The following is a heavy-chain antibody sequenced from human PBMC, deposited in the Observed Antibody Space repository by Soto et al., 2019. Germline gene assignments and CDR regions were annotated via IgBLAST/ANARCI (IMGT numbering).Heavy chain of an antibody. V-gene: IGHV5-51*01. CDR3: ARQYFYGSYYYYYVMDV. CDR2: IYPGDSDT. Sequence: GESLKMSCKGSGYSFTSYWIGWVRQMPGKGLEWMGIIYPGDSDTRYSPSFQGQVTISADKSISTAYLQWSSLKASDTAMYYCARQYFYGSYYYYYVMDVWGQGTTVTVSS. J-gene: IGHJ6*02. D-gene: IGHD3-10*01. CDR1: GYSFTSYW.